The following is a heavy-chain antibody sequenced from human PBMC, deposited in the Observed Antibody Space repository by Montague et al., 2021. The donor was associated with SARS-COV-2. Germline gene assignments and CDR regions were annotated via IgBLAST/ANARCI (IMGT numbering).Heavy chain of an antibody. D-gene: IGHD3-22*01. CDR1: GDSISTYY. CDR3: ARGGATYYYGTSGYVNAFDT. Sequence: SETLSLTCTVSGDSISTYYWSWIRQPPGKGLEWIGYIYYNGYTNYNPSLKSRVTISVDTSKSQFSLRLSSVTAADTAVYFCARGGATYYYGTSGYVNAFDTWGQGTMVTVSS. J-gene: IGHJ3*02. CDR2: IYYNGYT. V-gene: IGHV4-59*01.